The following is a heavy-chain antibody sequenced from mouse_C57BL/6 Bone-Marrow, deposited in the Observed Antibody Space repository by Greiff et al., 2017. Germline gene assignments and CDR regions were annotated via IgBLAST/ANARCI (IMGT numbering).Heavy chain of an antibody. CDR1: GYTFTSYW. Sequence: QVHVKQPGAELVRPGSSVKLSCKASGYTFTSYWMHLVKQRPIQGLEWIGNIDPSDSETHYNQKFKDKATLTVDKSSSTAYMQLSSLTSEDSAVYYCARWDYGSSYAMDYGGQGTSVTVSS. CDR3: ARWDYGSSYAMDY. J-gene: IGHJ4*01. D-gene: IGHD1-1*01. CDR2: IDPSDSET. V-gene: IGHV1-52*01.